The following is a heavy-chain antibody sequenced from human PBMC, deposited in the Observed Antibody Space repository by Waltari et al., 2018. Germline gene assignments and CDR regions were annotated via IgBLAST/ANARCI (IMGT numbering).Heavy chain of an antibody. CDR1: GYNFGNYW. Sequence: EVQLVQSGAEVKKPGESLKISCKASGYNFGNYWIGWVRQMPGKGLEWMGIIFPGDSETRYSPSFQGQVTISVDKSISAAYLQWSSLKASDTALYYCARHSTETTIRSPYYFHMDVWGRGTTVTVSS. J-gene: IGHJ6*03. D-gene: IGHD3-3*01. CDR2: IFPGDSET. V-gene: IGHV5-51*01. CDR3: ARHSTETTIRSPYYFHMDV.